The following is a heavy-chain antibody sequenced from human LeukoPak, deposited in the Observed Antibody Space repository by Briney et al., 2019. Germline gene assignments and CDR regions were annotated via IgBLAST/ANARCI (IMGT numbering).Heavy chain of an antibody. V-gene: IGHV4-34*01. CDR2: INHSGST. CDR3: ASLWYYDSSGYYHDAFDI. D-gene: IGHD3-22*01. CDR1: GGSFSGYY. J-gene: IGHJ3*02. Sequence: PSETLSLTCAVYGGSFSGYYWSWIRQPPGKGLEWIGEINHSGSTNYNPSLKSRVTISVDTSKNQFSLKLSSVTAADTAVYYCASLWYYDSSGYYHDAFDIWGQGTMVTVSS.